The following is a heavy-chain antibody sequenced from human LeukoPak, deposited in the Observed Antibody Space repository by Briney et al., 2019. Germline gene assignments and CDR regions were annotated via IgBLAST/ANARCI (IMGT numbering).Heavy chain of an antibody. CDR2: FDPEDGET. D-gene: IGHD5-18*01. CDR3: ATSRGYSYGPPNKYYYYYYGMDV. V-gene: IGHV1-24*01. J-gene: IGHJ6*04. Sequence: ASVKVSCTVFGYTLTELSMHWVRQVPGKGLEWMGGFDPEDGETIYAQKFQGRVTMTEDTSTDTAYMELSSLRSEDTAVYYCATSRGYSYGPPNKYYYYYYGMDVWGKGTTVTVSS. CDR1: GYTLTELS.